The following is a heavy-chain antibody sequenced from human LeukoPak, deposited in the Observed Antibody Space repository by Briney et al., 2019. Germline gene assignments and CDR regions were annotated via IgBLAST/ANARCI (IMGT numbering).Heavy chain of an antibody. CDR3: ARDPGITVAGDYFDY. CDR2: IYSGGST. J-gene: IGHJ4*02. CDR1: GFTVSSNY. Sequence: GGSLRLSCAASGFTVSSNYMSWVRQAPGKGLEWVSVIYSGGSTYYADSVKGRFTISRDNSKNTLYLQMNSQRAEDTAVYYCARDPGITVAGDYFDYWGQGTLVTVSS. D-gene: IGHD6-19*01. V-gene: IGHV3-66*01.